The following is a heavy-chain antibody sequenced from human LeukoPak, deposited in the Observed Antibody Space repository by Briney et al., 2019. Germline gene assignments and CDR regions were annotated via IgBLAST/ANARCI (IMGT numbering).Heavy chain of an antibody. CDR1: GGSFSGYY. D-gene: IGHD2-15*01. CDR2: INHSGST. CDR3: ARGGAYCSGGSRLTFDY. J-gene: IGHJ4*02. V-gene: IGHV4-34*01. Sequence: SETLSLTCAVYGGSFSGYYWSWIRQPPGKGLEWIGEINHSGSTNYNPSLKSRVTISVDTSKNRFSLKLSSVTAADTAVYYCARGGAYCSGGSRLTFDYWGQGTLVTVSS.